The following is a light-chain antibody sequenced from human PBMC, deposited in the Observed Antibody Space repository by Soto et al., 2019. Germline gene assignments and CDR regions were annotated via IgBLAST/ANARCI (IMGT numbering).Light chain of an antibody. V-gene: IGLV2-14*01. Sequence: QSALTQPASVSGSPGQSITISCTGTSSDVGGYHYVSWYQQHPGKAPKLMIYEVTKRPSGVSNRFSGSKSDNTASLTISGLHAEDEADYYCSAYTSRSAVFGTGTKVTVL. CDR2: EVT. J-gene: IGLJ1*01. CDR3: SAYTSRSAV. CDR1: SSDVGGYHY.